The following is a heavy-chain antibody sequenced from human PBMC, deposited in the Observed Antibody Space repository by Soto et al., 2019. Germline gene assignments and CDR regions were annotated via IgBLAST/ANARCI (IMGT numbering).Heavy chain of an antibody. D-gene: IGHD3-3*01. CDR2: ISGSGGST. CDR1: GFTVSSYA. J-gene: IGHJ4*02. V-gene: IGHV3-23*01. CDR3: ARGGDFWSGYYFPFDY. Sequence: HPGGSLRLACAASGFTVSSYAMSWVRQAPGKGLEWVSAISGSGGSTYYADSVKGRFTISRDNSKNTLYLQMNSLRAEDTAVYYCARGGDFWSGYYFPFDYWGQGTLVTVSS.